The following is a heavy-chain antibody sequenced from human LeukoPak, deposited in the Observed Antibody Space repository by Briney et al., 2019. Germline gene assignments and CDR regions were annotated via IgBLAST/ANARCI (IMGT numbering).Heavy chain of an antibody. CDR1: GGSISSGGYY. CDR3: ASEIDCSSTSCPPYYYYYMDV. CDR2: IYHSGST. J-gene: IGHJ6*03. D-gene: IGHD2-2*01. Sequence: SETLSLTCTVSGGSISSGGYYWSWIRQPPGKGLEWIGYIYHSGSTYYNPSLKSRVTISVDRSKNQFSLKLSSVTAADTAVYYCASEIDCSSTSCPPYYYYYMDVWGKGTTVTVSS. V-gene: IGHV4-30-2*01.